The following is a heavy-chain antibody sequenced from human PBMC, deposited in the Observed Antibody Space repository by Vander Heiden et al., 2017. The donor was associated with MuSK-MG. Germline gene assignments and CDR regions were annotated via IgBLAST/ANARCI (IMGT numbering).Heavy chain of an antibody. Sequence: QVQLQQWGAGLLKPSETLSLTCAVYGGSFSGYYWSWIRQPPGKGLEWIGEINNSGSTNDNPSLKSRVTISVDTSKNQFSLKMRSVTAADTAVYYCARDLRGLIHYWGQGTMVTVYS. V-gene: IGHV4-34*01. D-gene: IGHD5-12*01. CDR1: GGSFSGYY. CDR2: INNSGST. J-gene: IGHJ4*02. CDR3: ARDLRGLIHY.